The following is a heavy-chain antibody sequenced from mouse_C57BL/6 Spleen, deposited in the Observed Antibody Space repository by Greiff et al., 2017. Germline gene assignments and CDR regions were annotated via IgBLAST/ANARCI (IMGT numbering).Heavy chain of an antibody. CDR3: ARDSPYYYAIDY. J-gene: IGHJ4*01. Sequence: QVQLKESGPGLLQSSQTLSLTCSFSGFSLSTSGMGVSWIRQPSGKGLEWLAHIYWDDDKRYNPSLKSRLTISKDTSRNQVFLKITSVDTADTATYYGARDSPYYYAIDYWGQGTSVTVSS. CDR1: GFSLSTSGMG. D-gene: IGHD3-2*01. V-gene: IGHV8-12*01. CDR2: IYWDDDK.